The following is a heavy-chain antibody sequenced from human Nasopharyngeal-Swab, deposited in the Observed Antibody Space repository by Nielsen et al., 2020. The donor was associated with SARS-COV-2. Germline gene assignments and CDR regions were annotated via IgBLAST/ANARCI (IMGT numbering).Heavy chain of an antibody. V-gene: IGHV4-34*01. CDR2: INHNERT. CDR3: ARAGRVGDAYTGLDV. J-gene: IGHJ6*02. CDR1: GGSFNGFY. Sequence: SETLSLTCSVSGGSFNGFYWNWIRPAPGKGLEWIGDINHNERTNYNPSLKSRIAMLVDTSNNQVSLKVSSVSAGDTAVYYCARAGRVGDAYTGLDVWGPGTTVTVSS. D-gene: IGHD5-24*01.